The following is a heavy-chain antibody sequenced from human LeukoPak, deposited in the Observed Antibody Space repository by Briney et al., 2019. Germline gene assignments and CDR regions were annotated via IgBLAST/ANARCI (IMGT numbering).Heavy chain of an antibody. D-gene: IGHD4-17*01. CDR1: GYSFTKYG. Sequence: ASVKVSCKPSGYSFTKYGFTWVRQAPGQGLEWMGWFSSSDGKTSYAQNLQGRVSITSDTSIATNYMELRSLRSDDTAVYYCLRGAYGDVIDYWGQGTLVTVSS. CDR2: FSSSDGKT. V-gene: IGHV1-18*01. CDR3: LRGAYGDVIDY. J-gene: IGHJ4*02.